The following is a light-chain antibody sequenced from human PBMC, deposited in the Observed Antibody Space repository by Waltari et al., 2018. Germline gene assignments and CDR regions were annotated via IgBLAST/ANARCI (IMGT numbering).Light chain of an antibody. CDR2: DVT. J-gene: IGLJ2*01. CDR3: SSYTSSISVV. V-gene: IGLV2-14*03. Sequence: QSALTQPASVSGSPGQSITLSCTGTSSYVGGYNFVSWYQQHPAKAPILLVYDVTNPPSGVSNRFSGSKSGNTASLTISGLQAEDEADYYCSSYTSSISVVFGGGTKLTVL. CDR1: SSYVGGYNF.